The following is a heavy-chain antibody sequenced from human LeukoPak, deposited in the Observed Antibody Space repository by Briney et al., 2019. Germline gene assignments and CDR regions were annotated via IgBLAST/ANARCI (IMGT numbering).Heavy chain of an antibody. D-gene: IGHD2-15*01. Sequence: SETLSLTCTVSGGSISSYYWSWIRQPPGKGLEWIGYIYYSGSTNYNPSLKSRVTISVDTSKNQFSLKLSSVTAAGTAVYYCARQGCSGGSCYSPDTRYAFDIWGQGTMVTVSS. J-gene: IGHJ3*02. CDR2: IYYSGST. V-gene: IGHV4-59*08. CDR3: ARQGCSGGSCYSPDTRYAFDI. CDR1: GGSISSYY.